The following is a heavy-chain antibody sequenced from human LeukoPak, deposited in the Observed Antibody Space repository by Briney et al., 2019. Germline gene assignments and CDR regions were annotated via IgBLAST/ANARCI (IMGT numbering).Heavy chain of an antibody. J-gene: IGHJ6*03. CDR2: ISGSGDTT. V-gene: IGHV3-23*01. CDR3: ARGSAYYAFYYMVV. CDR1: GFRFSGYA. Sequence: AGRSLRLSCAGSGFRFSGYAMSWVRHAPGQGLDWVSTISGSGDTTYYADRVTGRFAISTDNATNTLDLQMNSLTAEDTAVYYCARGSAYYAFYYMVVCGKGTTVTVSS.